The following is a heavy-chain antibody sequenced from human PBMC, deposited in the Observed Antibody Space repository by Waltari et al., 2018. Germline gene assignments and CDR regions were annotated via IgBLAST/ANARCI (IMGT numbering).Heavy chain of an antibody. J-gene: IGHJ4*02. Sequence: QVQLQQWGAGLLKPSETLSLTCACYGGSFSGYYWGWIRPPPGKGLEWIGEINHSGSTNYNPSLKSRVTISVDTSKNQFSLKLSSVTAADTAVYYCARVLYGSGSYYFDYWGQGTLVTVSS. CDR3: ARVLYGSGSYYFDY. V-gene: IGHV4-34*01. CDR2: INHSGST. CDR1: GGSFSGYY. D-gene: IGHD3-10*01.